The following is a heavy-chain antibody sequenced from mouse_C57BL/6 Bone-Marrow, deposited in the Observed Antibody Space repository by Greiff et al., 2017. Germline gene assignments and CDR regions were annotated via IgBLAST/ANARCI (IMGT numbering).Heavy chain of an antibody. CDR2: IDPETGGT. J-gene: IGHJ4*01. CDR1: GYTFTDYE. CDR3: SRDGYYVCYAMDY. D-gene: IGHD2-3*01. V-gene: IGHV1-15*01. Sequence: QVQLQQSGAELVRPGASVTLSCKASGYTFTDYEMHWVKQTPVHGLEWIGAIDPETGGTAYNQKFKGKAILTADKSSSPAYMDLRSLTSEDSAVYYCSRDGYYVCYAMDYWGQGTSVTVSS.